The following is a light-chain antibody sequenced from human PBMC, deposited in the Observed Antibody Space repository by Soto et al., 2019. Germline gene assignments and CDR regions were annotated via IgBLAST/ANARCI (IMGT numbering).Light chain of an antibody. CDR1: QSVSNDF. V-gene: IGKV3-20*01. CDR3: QQYNTRPQT. CDR2: GAS. J-gene: IGKJ1*01. Sequence: EIVLTQSPGILSLSPGERATLSCRASQSVSNDFLAWYQQKPGQAPRLLIYGASTRATDVPDRFSGSGSGADFTLTISRLEPEDFAVYYCQQYNTRPQTFGQGTKVEIK.